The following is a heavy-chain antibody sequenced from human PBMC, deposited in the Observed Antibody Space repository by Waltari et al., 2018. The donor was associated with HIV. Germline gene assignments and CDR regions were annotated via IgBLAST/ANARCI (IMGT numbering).Heavy chain of an antibody. CDR3: VHLRWRRGSENYHGH. CDR1: GLIFSDAW. Sequence: EVQVVESGGGVVKPGGSLRLTCEVYGLIFSDAWMSWVRQAPGRGLEWVGRIKSKRGGETRDYAAPVEGRFAISRDDSKNTFYVQMNSLTTDDTAVYYCVHLRWRRGSENYHGHWGQGILVTVSS. V-gene: IGHV3-15*01. J-gene: IGHJ4*02. CDR2: IKSKRGGETR. D-gene: IGHD3-10*01.